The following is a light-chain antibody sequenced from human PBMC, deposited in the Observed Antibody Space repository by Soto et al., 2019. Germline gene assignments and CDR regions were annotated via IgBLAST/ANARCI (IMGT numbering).Light chain of an antibody. Sequence: QLVLTQPPSVSEAPRQRVTISCSGSSSNIGNNAVNWYQQLPGKAPKLLIYYDDLLPSGVSDRFSGSKSGTSASLAISGLQSEDEGDYYCAAWDDSLNGWVFGGGTTLTVL. CDR2: YDD. CDR1: SSNIGNNA. J-gene: IGLJ3*02. V-gene: IGLV1-36*01. CDR3: AAWDDSLNGWV.